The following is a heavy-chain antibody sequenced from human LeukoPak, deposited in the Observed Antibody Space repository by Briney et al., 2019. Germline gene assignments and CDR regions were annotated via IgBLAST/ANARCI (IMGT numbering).Heavy chain of an antibody. CDR1: GFTFSSYW. CDR2: IKQDGSEK. D-gene: IGHD3-3*01. J-gene: IGHJ4*02. V-gene: IGHV3-7*01. CDR3: AVGILEWFFDY. Sequence: GGSLRLSCAASGFTFSSYWMSWVRQAPGKGLEWEANIKQDGSEKYYVDSVKGRFTISRDNAKNSLYLQMNSLRAEDTAVYYCAVGILEWFFDYWGQGTLVTVSS.